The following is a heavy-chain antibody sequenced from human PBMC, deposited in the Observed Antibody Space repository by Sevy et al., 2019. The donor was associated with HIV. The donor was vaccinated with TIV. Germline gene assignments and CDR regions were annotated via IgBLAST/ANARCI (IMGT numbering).Heavy chain of an antibody. CDR3: ARVLYQNDAFDI. CDR1: GYTFTSYG. J-gene: IGHJ3*02. V-gene: IGHV1-18*01. Sequence: ASVKVSCKASGYTFTSYGISWVRQAPGQGLEWMGWISAYNGNTNYAQKLQGRVTMTTDTSQSTAYMELRSLRSDDTAVYYCARVLYQNDAFDIWGQGTMVTVSS. D-gene: IGHD3-16*02. CDR2: ISAYNGNT.